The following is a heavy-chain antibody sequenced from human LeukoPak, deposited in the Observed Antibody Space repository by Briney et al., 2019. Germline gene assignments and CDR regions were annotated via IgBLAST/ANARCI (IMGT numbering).Heavy chain of an antibody. CDR2: ITGSGGST. D-gene: IGHD2-15*01. Sequence: PGGSLRLSCAASGFTFSNYAMSWVRQAPGKGLEWVSVITGSGGSTYHADSVKGRFTISRDNSKDTVYLQMSSLRAEDTAVYYCAKDNSPYVVDEISTNWGQGTLVTVSS. CDR3: AKDNSPYVVDEISTN. J-gene: IGHJ4*02. CDR1: GFTFSNYA. V-gene: IGHV3-23*01.